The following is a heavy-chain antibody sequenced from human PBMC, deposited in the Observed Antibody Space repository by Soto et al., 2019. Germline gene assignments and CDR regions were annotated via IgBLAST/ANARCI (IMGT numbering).Heavy chain of an antibody. CDR1: GGSISGSYYY. J-gene: IGHJ4*02. Sequence: PXETLSLPCAVSGGSISGSYYYWGWLRQSPGRGPEWIGSVFYTGFTSYNPSLESRVSVSVDTSKNQFSLKVSAVTAADTAVYYCASSQKGYNWNYFDHWGQGALVTVSS. D-gene: IGHD1-20*01. CDR3: ASSQKGYNWNYFDH. V-gene: IGHV4-39*01. CDR2: VFYTGFT.